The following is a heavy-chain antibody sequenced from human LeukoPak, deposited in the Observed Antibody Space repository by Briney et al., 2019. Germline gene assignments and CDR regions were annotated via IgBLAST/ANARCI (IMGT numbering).Heavy chain of an antibody. D-gene: IGHD3-3*01. CDR2: IGTAGDT. Sequence: GGSLRLSCAASGFTFSSYDMHWVRQATGKGLEWVSAIGTAGDTYYPGSVKGRFTISRENAKNSLYLQMNSLRAGDTAVYYCARANYDFWSGYYKGHYFDYWGQGTLVTVSS. CDR3: ARANYDFWSGYYKGHYFDY. J-gene: IGHJ4*02. V-gene: IGHV3-13*01. CDR1: GFTFSSYD.